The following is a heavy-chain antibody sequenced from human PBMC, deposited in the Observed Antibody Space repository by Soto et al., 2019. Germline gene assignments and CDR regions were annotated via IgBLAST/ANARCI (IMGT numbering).Heavy chain of an antibody. Sequence: ASVKVSCKASGYTFTGYYMHWVRQAPGQGLEWMGWISPNNGDTSYAQKFQGRVTITTDESTSTVYMELSSLRSEDAAVYYCASRISPAALNYYYYYGMDVWGQGTTVTVSS. J-gene: IGHJ6*02. V-gene: IGHV1-2*02. CDR1: GYTFTGYY. CDR3: ASRISPAALNYYYYYGMDV. D-gene: IGHD2-2*01. CDR2: ISPNNGDT.